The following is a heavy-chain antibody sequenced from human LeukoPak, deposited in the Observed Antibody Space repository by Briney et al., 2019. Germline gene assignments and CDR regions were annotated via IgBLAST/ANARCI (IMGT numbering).Heavy chain of an antibody. CDR2: IKQDGSEK. Sequence: RAGGSLRLSCAASGFTFSSYWMSWVRQAPGKGLEWVANIKQDGSEKYYVDSVKGRFTISRDNAKNSLYLQMNSLRAEDTAVYYCARDQGYYDFWSGYYTPFDYWGQGTLVTVSS. CDR3: ARDQGYYDFWSGYYTPFDY. D-gene: IGHD3-3*01. J-gene: IGHJ4*02. V-gene: IGHV3-7*01. CDR1: GFTFSSYW.